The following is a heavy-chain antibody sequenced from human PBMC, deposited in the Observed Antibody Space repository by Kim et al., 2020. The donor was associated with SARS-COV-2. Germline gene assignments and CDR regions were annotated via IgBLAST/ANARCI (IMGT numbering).Heavy chain of an antibody. CDR3: ARGGHYGVFDY. Sequence: SETLSLTCTVSGGSISSYYWSWIRQPPGKGLEWIGYIYYSGSTNYNPSLKSRVTISVDTSKNQFSLKLSSVTAADTAVYYFARGGHYGVFDYWGQGTLVT. CDR2: IYYSGST. J-gene: IGHJ4*02. CDR1: GGSISSYY. V-gene: IGHV4-59*01. D-gene: IGHD4-17*01.